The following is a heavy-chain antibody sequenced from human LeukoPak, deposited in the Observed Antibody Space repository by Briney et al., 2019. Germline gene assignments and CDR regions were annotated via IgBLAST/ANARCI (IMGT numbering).Heavy chain of an antibody. V-gene: IGHV3-23*01. CDR2: ISGSGGST. J-gene: IGHJ3*02. Sequence: GGSLRLSCAASGFTFSSYAMSWVRQAPGKGLEWVSAISGSGGSTYYADSVKGRFTISRDNSKNTLYLQMNSLRAEDTAVYYCARDGRGRDSSGYYYVAFDIWGQGTMVTVSS. CDR3: ARDGRGRDSSGYYYVAFDI. D-gene: IGHD3-22*01. CDR1: GFTFSSYA.